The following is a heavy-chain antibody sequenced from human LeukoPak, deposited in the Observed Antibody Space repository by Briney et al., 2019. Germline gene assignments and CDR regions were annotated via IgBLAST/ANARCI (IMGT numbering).Heavy chain of an antibody. D-gene: IGHD3-10*01. Sequence: SETLSLTCAVYGGSFSGYYWSWIRQPPGKGLEWIGEINHSGSTNYNPSLKSRVTISVDTSKKQFSLKLSSVTAADTAVYYCARQHQMVRGVITYYFDYWGQGTLVTVSS. V-gene: IGHV4-34*01. CDR2: INHSGST. J-gene: IGHJ4*02. CDR3: ARQHQMVRGVITYYFDY. CDR1: GGSFSGYY.